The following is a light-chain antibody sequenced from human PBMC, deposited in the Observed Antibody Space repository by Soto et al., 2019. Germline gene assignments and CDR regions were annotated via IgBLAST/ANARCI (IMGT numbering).Light chain of an antibody. CDR1: SSDVGGYNY. V-gene: IGLV2-8*01. CDR3: SSYAGSNNLYV. J-gene: IGLJ1*01. Sequence: QSALTQPPSAYGSPGQSVTISCTGTSSDVGGYNYVSWYQQHPGKAPKLMIYEVSKRPSGVPDRFSGSKSGNTASLTVSGLQAEYEADYYCSSYAGSNNLYVFGTGTKLTVL. CDR2: EVS.